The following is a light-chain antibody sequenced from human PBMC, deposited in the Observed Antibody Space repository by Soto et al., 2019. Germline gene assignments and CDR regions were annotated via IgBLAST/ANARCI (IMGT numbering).Light chain of an antibody. V-gene: IGKV3-11*01. CDR1: QSVSSY. J-gene: IGKJ2*01. CDR3: QQRSNWPPVYT. CDR2: DAS. Sequence: EIVLTQSPATLSLSPGERATLSCSASQSVSSYLAWYQQKPGQAPRLLIYDASNRATGIPARFSGSGSGTGFTLTISSLEPEDFAVYYCQQRSNWPPVYTFGQGTKLEIK.